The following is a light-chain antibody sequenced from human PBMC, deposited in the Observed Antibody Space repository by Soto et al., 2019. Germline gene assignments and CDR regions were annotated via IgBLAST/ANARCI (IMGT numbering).Light chain of an antibody. CDR1: QSVSSY. CDR2: DAS. J-gene: IGKJ1*01. CDR3: QPRTNWPRT. Sequence: EIVLTQSPATLSLSPGERATLSCRASQSVSSYLAWYQQQPGQAPRLLIYDASNRATGIPGRFSGSGSGTDFPLPISSLDPENFAVYYCQPRTNWPRTFGQGTKGDIK. V-gene: IGKV3-11*01.